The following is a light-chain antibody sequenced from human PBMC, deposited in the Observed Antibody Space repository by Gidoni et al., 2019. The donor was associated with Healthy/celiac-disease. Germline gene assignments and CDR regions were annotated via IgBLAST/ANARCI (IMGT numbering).Light chain of an antibody. Sequence: SYELTPPPSVSVSPGQTASIPRSGDKLGDKYACWYQQKPGQSPVLGIYQDSKRPSGIPERFSGSNSGNTATLTISGTQAMDEADYYCQAWDSSTVVFGGGTKLTVL. V-gene: IGLV3-1*01. J-gene: IGLJ2*01. CDR3: QAWDSSTVV. CDR1: KLGDKY. CDR2: QDS.